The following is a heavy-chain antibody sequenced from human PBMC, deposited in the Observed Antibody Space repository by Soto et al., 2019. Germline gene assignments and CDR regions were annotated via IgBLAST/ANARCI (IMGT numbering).Heavy chain of an antibody. CDR1: GGSISSYY. Sequence: QVQLQESGPGLVKPSETLSLTCTVSGGSISSYYWSWIRQPPGKGLEWIGYVYYSGSTGYNHSLKSRVTTTADTSKNQLSLKLSSVTAADTAVYYCARWGVDTAMVTEWFDPWGQGTLVTVS. CDR3: ARWGVDTAMVTEWFDP. D-gene: IGHD5-18*01. J-gene: IGHJ5*02. V-gene: IGHV4-59*08. CDR2: VYYSGST.